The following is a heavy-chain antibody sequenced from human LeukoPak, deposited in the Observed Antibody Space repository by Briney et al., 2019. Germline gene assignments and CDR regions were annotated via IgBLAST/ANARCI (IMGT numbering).Heavy chain of an antibody. Sequence: SETLSLTCTVSVGSISNYYWSWIRQPPGKGLEWIGYIYYSGSTNYNPSLKSRVTISVDTSKNQFSLKLSSVTAADTAVYYCARDMAASSGYWGQGTLVTVSS. V-gene: IGHV4-59*01. J-gene: IGHJ4*02. D-gene: IGHD6-19*01. CDR1: VGSISNYY. CDR3: ARDMAASSGY. CDR2: IYYSGST.